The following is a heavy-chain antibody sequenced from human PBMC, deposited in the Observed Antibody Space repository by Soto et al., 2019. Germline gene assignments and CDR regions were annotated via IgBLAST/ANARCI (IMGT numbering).Heavy chain of an antibody. D-gene: IGHD5-12*01. CDR3: ARVSGYYLPDY. Sequence: QVQLVQSGAEEKKPGASVKVSCKASGYTFTNYATHGVRQAPGQRLEWMGWINAGNGNTKYSQKFQGRVTITRDTSASTAYMELSSLRSEDTAVYYCARVSGYYLPDYWGQGTLVTVS. J-gene: IGHJ4*02. CDR2: INAGNGNT. CDR1: GYTFTNYA. V-gene: IGHV1-3*05.